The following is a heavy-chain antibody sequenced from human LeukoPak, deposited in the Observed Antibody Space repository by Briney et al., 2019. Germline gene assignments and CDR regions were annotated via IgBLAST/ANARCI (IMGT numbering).Heavy chain of an antibody. J-gene: IGHJ4*02. V-gene: IGHV3-74*01. Sequence: GGSLRLSCAASGFTFSSYWMHWVRQSPGKGLVWVSRINSDGSRTTYADSVKGRFTISRDNAKNTLYLQMNSLRAEDTAVYYCAREMATIASVDYWGQGTLVTVSS. D-gene: IGHD5-24*01. CDR1: GFTFSSYW. CDR2: INSDGSRT. CDR3: AREMATIASVDY.